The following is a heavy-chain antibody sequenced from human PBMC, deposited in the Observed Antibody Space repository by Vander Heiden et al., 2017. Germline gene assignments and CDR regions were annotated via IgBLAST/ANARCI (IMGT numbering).Heavy chain of an antibody. CDR2: MNPNSGNT. CDR1: GYTFTSYD. Sequence: QVQLVQSGAEVKKPGASVKVSCKASGYTFTSYDINWVRQATGQGLEWMGWMNPNSGNTGYAQKLQGRVTMTRNTSISTAYMELSSLRSEDTAVYYCARGRVTMVRGVIRLYYYYGMDVWGQGTTVTVSS. D-gene: IGHD3-10*01. CDR3: ARGRVTMVRGVIRLYYYYGMDV. J-gene: IGHJ6*02. V-gene: IGHV1-8*01.